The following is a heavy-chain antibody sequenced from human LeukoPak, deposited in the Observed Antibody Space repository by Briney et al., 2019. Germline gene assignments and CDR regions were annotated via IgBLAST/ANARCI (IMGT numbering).Heavy chain of an antibody. J-gene: IGHJ4*02. V-gene: IGHV3-7*01. Sequence: GGSLRLSCAASGFTFSSYWMSWVRQAPGKGLEWVANIKQDGSEKYFVDSVKGRFTNSRDNAKNSLYLQMNGLRAEDTAVYFCARDKRVVGATGVGDYWGQGTLVTVSS. CDR1: GFTFSSYW. D-gene: IGHD1-26*01. CDR3: ARDKRVVGATGVGDY. CDR2: IKQDGSEK.